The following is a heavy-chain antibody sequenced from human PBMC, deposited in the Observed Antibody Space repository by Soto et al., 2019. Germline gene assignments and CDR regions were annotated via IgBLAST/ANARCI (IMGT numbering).Heavy chain of an antibody. CDR2: ISWNSGSI. CDR1: GFTFDDYA. CDR3: AKDIQEYYDRSGYLGGYLDY. V-gene: IGHV3-9*01. D-gene: IGHD3-22*01. J-gene: IGHJ4*02. Sequence: SLRLSCAASGFTFDDYAMHWVRQAPGKGLEWVSGISWNSGSIGYADSVKGRFTISRDNAKNSLYLQMNSLRAEDTALYYCAKDIQEYYDRSGYLGGYLDYCGQGTLVTVAS.